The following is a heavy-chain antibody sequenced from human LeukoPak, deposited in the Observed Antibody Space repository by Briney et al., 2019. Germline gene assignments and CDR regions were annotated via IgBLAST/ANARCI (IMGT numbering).Heavy chain of an antibody. CDR2: IRYHGSDK. J-gene: IGHJ4*02. V-gene: IGHV3-30*02. D-gene: IGHD2-2*01. Sequence: GGSLRLSCAASGFTFSGSGMHWVRQAPGKGLEWLAFIRYHGSDKFYADSVKGRFTISRDNSKNTLYLQMNSLRPEDTSVYYCARSPTSWYFDYWGQGTLVTVSS. CDR3: ARSPTSWYFDY. CDR1: GFTFSGSG.